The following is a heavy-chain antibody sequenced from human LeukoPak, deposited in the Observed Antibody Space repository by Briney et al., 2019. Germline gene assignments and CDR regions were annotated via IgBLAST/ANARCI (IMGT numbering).Heavy chain of an antibody. D-gene: IGHD5-18*01. CDR2: VYYSGST. CDR1: GGSFSSGRYY. J-gene: IGHJ4*02. V-gene: IGHV4-61*01. Sequence: SETLSLTCTVSGGSFSSGRYYWSWLRQPPGKGLEWIGYVYYSGSTNYNPSLKSRVTISVDTSKNQFSLKLSSVTAADTAVYYCARTINGYSYGYPVDYWGQGTLVTVSS. CDR3: ARTINGYSYGYPVDY.